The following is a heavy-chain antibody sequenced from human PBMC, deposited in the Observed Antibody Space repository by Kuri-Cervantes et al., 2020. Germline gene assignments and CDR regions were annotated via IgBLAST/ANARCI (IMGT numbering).Heavy chain of an antibody. J-gene: IGHJ1*01. CDR2: INHSGST. Sequence: SETLSLTCAVCGGSFSGYSWSWIRQPPGKGLEWIGEINHSGSTNYNPSLKSRVTISVDTSKNQFSLKLSSVTAADTAVYYCARAGGYCGSGSYWYFQHWGQGTLVTVSS. CDR3: ARAGGYCGSGSYWYFQH. CDR1: GGSFSGYS. D-gene: IGHD3-10*01. V-gene: IGHV4-34*01.